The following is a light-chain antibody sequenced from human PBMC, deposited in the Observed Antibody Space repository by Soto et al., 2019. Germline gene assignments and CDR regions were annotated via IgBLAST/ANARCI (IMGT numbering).Light chain of an antibody. Sequence: EIVLTQSQVTLSLSPGERATLSCRASQSVTTFLAWYQQKPGQAPRLLIDVASKRATGIPARFSGGGSGTDFTLTISSLEPEDFAVYYCQQRTNWPLTFGGGTKVEIK. V-gene: IGKV3-11*01. J-gene: IGKJ4*01. CDR3: QQRTNWPLT. CDR2: VAS. CDR1: QSVTTF.